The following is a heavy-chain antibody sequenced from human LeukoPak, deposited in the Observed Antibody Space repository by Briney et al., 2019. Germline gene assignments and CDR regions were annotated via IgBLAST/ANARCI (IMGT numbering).Heavy chain of an antibody. CDR1: GGSISSYY. Sequence: SETLSLTCTASGGSISSYYWSWIRQPPGKGLEWIGYIYYSGSTNYNPSLKSRVTISVDTSKNQFSLKVRSVTAADTAVYYCARGSDWYGFFDIWGQGTMVSVSS. CDR2: IYYSGST. CDR3: ARGSDWYGFFDI. J-gene: IGHJ3*02. D-gene: IGHD3/OR15-3a*01. V-gene: IGHV4-59*01.